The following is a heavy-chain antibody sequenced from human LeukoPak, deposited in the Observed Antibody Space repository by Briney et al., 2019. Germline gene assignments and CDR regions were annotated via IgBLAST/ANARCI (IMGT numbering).Heavy chain of an antibody. CDR1: GFTFSSYA. CDR3: AKVHAYYYGSGSWEWFDP. V-gene: IGHV3-23*01. J-gene: IGHJ5*02. Sequence: GGALILSCAASGFTFSSYAMSWVGQAPGNGLEWVAALSRSDGSTCYADSVKGRFTMPRDNSNNPLYLQMISLTAEHTALYYCAKVHAYYYGSGSWEWFDPWGQGTLVTVSS. CDR2: LSRSDGST. D-gene: IGHD3-10*01.